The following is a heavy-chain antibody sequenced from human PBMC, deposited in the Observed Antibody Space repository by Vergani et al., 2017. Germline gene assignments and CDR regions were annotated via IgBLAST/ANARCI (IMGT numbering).Heavy chain of an antibody. D-gene: IGHD3-10*01. J-gene: IGHJ6*02. Sequence: QVQLQESGPGLVKPSETLSLTCTVSGGPISSYYWSWIRQPPGKGLEWIGYIYYSGSTNYNPSLKSRVTISVDTSKNQFSLKLSSVTAADTAVYYCARDSKPRGFGGGIYYYYGMDVWGQGTTVTVSS. CDR3: ARDSKPRGFGGGIYYYYGMDV. CDR2: IYYSGST. CDR1: GGPISSYY. V-gene: IGHV4-59*12.